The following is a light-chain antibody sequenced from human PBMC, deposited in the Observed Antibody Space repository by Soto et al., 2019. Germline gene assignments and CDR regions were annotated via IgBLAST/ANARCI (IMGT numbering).Light chain of an antibody. Sequence: QSVLTQPPSVSGAPGQRVTISCTGSSSNIGAGYDVHWYQQLPGTAPKLLIYVNTNRPSGVPDRFSGSKSGTSASLAITGLQAEDEADYYCQSYDNSLSGSEVFGGGTKLTVL. J-gene: IGLJ3*02. CDR1: SSNIGAGYD. CDR2: VNT. V-gene: IGLV1-40*01. CDR3: QSYDNSLSGSEV.